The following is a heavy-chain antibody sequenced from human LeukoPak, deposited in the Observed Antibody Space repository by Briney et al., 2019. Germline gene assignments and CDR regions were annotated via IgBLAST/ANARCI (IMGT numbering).Heavy chain of an antibody. D-gene: IGHD2-15*01. Sequence: GGSLRLSCAASGFTFSSYAMSWVRQAPGKGLEWVSAISGSGGSTYYADFVKGRFTISRDNSKNTLYLQMNSLRAEDTAVYYCANMPPGYCSGGSCYPRDYWGQGTLVTVSS. CDR1: GFTFSSYA. CDR3: ANMPPGYCSGGSCYPRDY. V-gene: IGHV3-23*01. J-gene: IGHJ4*02. CDR2: ISGSGGST.